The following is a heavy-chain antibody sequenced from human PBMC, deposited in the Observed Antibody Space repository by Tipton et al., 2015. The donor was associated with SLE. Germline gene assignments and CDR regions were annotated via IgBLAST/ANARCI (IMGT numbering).Heavy chain of an antibody. CDR1: GYTFTSYA. D-gene: IGHD3-10*01. CDR2: ISGYNGNR. J-gene: IGHJ5*02. Sequence: QLVQSGAEVKKPGASVKVSCKASGYTFTSYAISWVRQAPGQGLEWMGWISGYNGNRNSAQKFQGRVTMTTDTSTSTAYMELRSLRSDDTAVYYCAGMGFSDLWLGHWFDPWGQGCLFTVSS. V-gene: IGHV1-18*01. CDR3: AGMGFSDLWLGHWFDP.